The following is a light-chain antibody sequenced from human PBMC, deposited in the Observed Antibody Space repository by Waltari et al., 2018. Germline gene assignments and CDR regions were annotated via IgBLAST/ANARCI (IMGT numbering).Light chain of an antibody. V-gene: IGLV2-23*01. CDR1: NSDVGSYNL. J-gene: IGLJ3*02. Sequence: QSALIQPASVSGSPGQSITMSCTETNSDVGSYNLVSWYPQHPGKAPKFLIYEGSKRPSGVSYRFSCSKSGNTSSLTISWLQADDEADYYGSSYAGSGSPRVFGGWTKLTVL. CDR2: EGS. CDR3: SSYAGSGSPRV.